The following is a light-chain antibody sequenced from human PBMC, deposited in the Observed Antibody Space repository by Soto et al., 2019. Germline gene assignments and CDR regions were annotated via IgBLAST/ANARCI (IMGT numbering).Light chain of an antibody. CDR2: DNN. CDR1: SSNIGAGYA. V-gene: IGLV1-40*01. CDR3: QSYDNSHDWDVV. Sequence: QSVLTQPPSVSGAPGQRVTISCTGSSSNIGAGYAVHWYQQLPGTAPKLLISDNNNRPSGVPDRFSGSKSGTSASLAITGLQAEDEADYYCQSYDNSHDWDVVLGGGTKLTVL. J-gene: IGLJ2*01.